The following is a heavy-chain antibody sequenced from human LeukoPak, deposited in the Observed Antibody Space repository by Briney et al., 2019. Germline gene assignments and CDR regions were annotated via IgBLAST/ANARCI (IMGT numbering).Heavy chain of an antibody. CDR1: GFTFSSHS. CDR2: ISSGSTII. CDR3: AKGLARGFDY. V-gene: IGHV3-48*01. D-gene: IGHD3-10*01. Sequence: GGSLRLSCAASGFTFSSHSMNWVRQAPGKGLEWVSYISSGSTIIHYADSAKGRFTISKDNSKNTLYLQMNSLRAEDTAVYYCAKGLARGFDYWGQGTLVTVSS. J-gene: IGHJ4*02.